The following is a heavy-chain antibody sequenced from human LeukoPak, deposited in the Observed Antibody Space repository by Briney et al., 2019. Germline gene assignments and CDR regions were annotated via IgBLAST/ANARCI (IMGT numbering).Heavy chain of an antibody. J-gene: IGHJ3*02. D-gene: IGHD5-24*01. CDR2: AYVNGHT. Sequence: PSETLSLTCTVSGGSVSSTAYYWGWIRQTPGKGLEGIGNAYVNGHTYYNPSLKSRVTIVVDTSKNEFSLKLSSVTAADTAVYYCARLGGYNLSRNAFDIWGRGTLVTVSS. V-gene: IGHV4-39*01. CDR1: GGSVSSTAYY. CDR3: ARLGGYNLSRNAFDI.